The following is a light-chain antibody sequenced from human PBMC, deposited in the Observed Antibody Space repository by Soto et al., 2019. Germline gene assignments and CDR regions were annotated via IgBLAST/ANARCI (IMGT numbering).Light chain of an antibody. CDR2: AAS. CDR1: QSITSY. V-gene: IGKV1-39*01. J-gene: IGKJ4*01. CDR3: QQSYSNHGLT. Sequence: DIQMTQSPSSLSASVGDRVTITCRASQSITSYLNWYQQKPGKAPKLLIYAASSLQSGVPSRFSCSGSGTDFTLTISSLQPEDFATYYCQQSYSNHGLTFGGGTKVEIK.